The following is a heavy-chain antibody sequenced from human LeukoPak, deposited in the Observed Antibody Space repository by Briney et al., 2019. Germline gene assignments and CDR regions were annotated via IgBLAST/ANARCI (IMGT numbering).Heavy chain of an antibody. CDR3: STGRVAARPGY. D-gene: IGHD6-6*01. CDR2: ISDIGNT. CDR1: GFTFSSFA. V-gene: IGHV3-23*01. J-gene: IGHJ4*02. Sequence: GGSLRLSCAASGFTFSSFAVSWVRQAPGKGLEWVSAISDIGNTYYADSVKGRFTISRDNSKNTLFLQMDSLRAEDTAVYYCSTGRVAARPGYWGQGTLVTVSS.